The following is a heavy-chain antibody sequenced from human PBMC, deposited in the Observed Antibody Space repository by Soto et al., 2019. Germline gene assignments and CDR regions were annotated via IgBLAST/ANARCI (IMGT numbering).Heavy chain of an antibody. J-gene: IGHJ6*02. CDR1: GYTFTVYY. CDR3: ARSIGYYYYYYGMDV. Sequence: GSVNLSCNAAGYTFTVYYMHWVRQATEKALEWMGWINPNSGGTNYEQKFQGRGTMTRDTSISTAYMELSRLRCDDTAVYYCARSIGYYYYYYGMDVWGQGTTVTVSS. D-gene: IGHD2-21*01. CDR2: INPNSGGT. V-gene: IGHV1-2*02.